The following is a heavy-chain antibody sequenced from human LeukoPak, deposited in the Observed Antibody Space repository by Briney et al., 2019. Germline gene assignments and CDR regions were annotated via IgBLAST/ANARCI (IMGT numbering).Heavy chain of an antibody. CDR1: GFTFASHA. J-gene: IGHJ5*02. CDR3: AKLLGEAGGP. D-gene: IGHD3-10*01. Sequence: GGSLRLSCVASGFTFASHAVSWVRQAPGKGLEWVSSISESGDNTYYADSVKGQFTISRDTSKNTLYLQMNSLRAEDTAVYYCAKLLGEAGGPWGQGTLVTVSS. CDR2: ISESGDNT. V-gene: IGHV3-23*01.